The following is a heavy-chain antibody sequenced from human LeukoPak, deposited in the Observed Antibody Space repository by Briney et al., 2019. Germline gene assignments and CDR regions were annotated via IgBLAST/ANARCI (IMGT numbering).Heavy chain of an antibody. Sequence: TGGSLRLSCAASGFTFSSYAMSWVRQAPGKGLEWVSAISGSGGSTYYADSVKGRFTISRDNSKNTLYLQMNSLRAEDTAVYYCAKGDTIPQYYFDYWGQGTLVTVSS. J-gene: IGHJ4*02. CDR3: AKGDTIPQYYFDY. CDR2: ISGSGGST. V-gene: IGHV3-23*01. CDR1: GFTFSSYA. D-gene: IGHD3-3*01.